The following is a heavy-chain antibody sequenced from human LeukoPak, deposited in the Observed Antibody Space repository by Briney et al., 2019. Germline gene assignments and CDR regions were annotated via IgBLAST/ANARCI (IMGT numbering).Heavy chain of an antibody. J-gene: IGHJ4*02. D-gene: IGHD4-17*01. V-gene: IGHV4-59*01. CDR1: GGSISSYY. Sequence: SETLSLTCTVSGGSISSYYWSWIRQPPGKGLEWIGYIYYSGSTNYNPSLKSQVTISVDTSKNQFSLKLSSVTAADTAVYYCARDRGSYYGDYALDYWGQGTLVTVSS. CDR3: ARDRGSYYGDYALDY. CDR2: IYYSGST.